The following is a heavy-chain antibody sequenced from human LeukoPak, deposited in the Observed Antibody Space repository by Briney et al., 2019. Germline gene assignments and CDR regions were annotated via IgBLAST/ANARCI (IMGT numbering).Heavy chain of an antibody. CDR3: ARAPTSVPNYRLDS. CDR2: VNANSGNT. D-gene: IGHD3-16*02. CDR1: GYTFKHYD. V-gene: IGHV1-8*01. J-gene: IGHJ4*02. Sequence: ASVKVSCKASGYTFKHYDINWVRQAAGQRLEWVGWVNANSGNTGYAQKFQGRVTMTRNTSISTVYMEVNSLTSEDTAVCYCARAPTSVPNYRLDSWGQGTLVAVSS.